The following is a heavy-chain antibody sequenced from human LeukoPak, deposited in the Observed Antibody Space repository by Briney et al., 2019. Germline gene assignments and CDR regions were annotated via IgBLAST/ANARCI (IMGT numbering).Heavy chain of an antibody. CDR1: GGSISNYY. V-gene: IGHV4-59*08. CDR2: IYYRGTT. D-gene: IGHD6-19*01. Sequence: SETLSLTCTVSGGSISNYYWTWIRQPPGKGLEWIGYIYYRGTTNYNPSLNSRVTISLDTSKNQSSLKLSSMTAADTAVYYCGRLIDGWYVDSWGQGTLVTVSS. J-gene: IGHJ4*02. CDR3: GRLIDGWYVDS.